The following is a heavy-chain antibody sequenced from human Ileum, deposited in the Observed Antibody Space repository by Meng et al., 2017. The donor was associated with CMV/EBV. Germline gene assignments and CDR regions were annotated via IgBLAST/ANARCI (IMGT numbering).Heavy chain of an antibody. V-gene: IGHV3-23*01. D-gene: IGHD3-22*01. Sequence: GESLKISCAAASGFMFSNYAMSWVRQAPGEGLEWISAIRYNADNTFYKDSVKGRFTISRDNAKNSLYLQMDSLRVEDTAVYFCARDLRSYYYDDTSYGNYYYAMDVWGQGTTVTVSS. CDR1: GFMFSNYA. CDR2: IRYNADNT. J-gene: IGHJ6*02. CDR3: ARDLRSYYYDDTSYGNYYYAMDV.